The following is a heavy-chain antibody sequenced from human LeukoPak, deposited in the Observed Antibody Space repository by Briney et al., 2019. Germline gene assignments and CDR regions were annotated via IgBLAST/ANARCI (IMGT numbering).Heavy chain of an antibody. D-gene: IGHD6-19*01. Sequence: ASVKVSCKASGYTFTGYYMHWVRQAPGQGLEWMGWINPNSGGTNYAQKFQGRVTMTRDTSISTAYMELSRLRSDDTAVYYCVRSSGYSSGWYQDPEYYFDYWGQGTLVTVSS. V-gene: IGHV1-2*02. CDR1: GYTFTGYY. J-gene: IGHJ4*02. CDR2: INPNSGGT. CDR3: VRSSGYSSGWYQDPEYYFDY.